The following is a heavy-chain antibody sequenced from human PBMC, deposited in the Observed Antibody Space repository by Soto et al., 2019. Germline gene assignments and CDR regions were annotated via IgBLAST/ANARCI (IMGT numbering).Heavy chain of an antibody. V-gene: IGHV4-30-4*01. Sequence: QVQLQESGPGLVKPSHTLSLTCTVSGGSISSGDYYWSWIRQPPGKGQEWIGYIYYSGSTYYNPSLKSRVTISVDTSKNQFSLKLSSVTAADTAVYYCARGDFLAALHGMDVWGQGTTVTVSS. D-gene: IGHD6-6*01. CDR2: IYYSGST. CDR3: ARGDFLAALHGMDV. J-gene: IGHJ6*02. CDR1: GGSISSGDYY.